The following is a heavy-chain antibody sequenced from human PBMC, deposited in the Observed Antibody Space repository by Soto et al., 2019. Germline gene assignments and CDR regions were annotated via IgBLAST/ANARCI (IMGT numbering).Heavy chain of an antibody. J-gene: IGHJ4*02. D-gene: IGHD1-26*01. CDR2: INSDGSTT. CDR3: ARDRSYSTDY. Sequence: EVQLVESGGGFVQPGGSLRLSCAASGFTFSNSWMHWVRQAPGKGLVWVSYINSDGSTTTYADSVKGRFTISRDNAKNTVYMQINSLRDEDTAVYYCARDRSYSTDYWGQGTLVTVSS. V-gene: IGHV3-74*01. CDR1: GFTFSNSW.